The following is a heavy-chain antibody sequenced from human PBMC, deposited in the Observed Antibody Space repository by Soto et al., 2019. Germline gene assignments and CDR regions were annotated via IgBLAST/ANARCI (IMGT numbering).Heavy chain of an antibody. CDR2: IRSKANSYAT. D-gene: IGHD1-1*01. Sequence: EVQLVESGGGLVQPGGSLKLSCAASGFTFSGAAIHWVRQASGKGLEWVGRIRSKANSYATAYAASVQGRFTVSGDDSKNTAYLQRNSLKDEDTAVYYCTLNGRRDGLVDSWGQGTLVTVSS. V-gene: IGHV3-73*01. CDR1: GFTFSGAA. J-gene: IGHJ4*02. CDR3: TLNGRRDGLVDS.